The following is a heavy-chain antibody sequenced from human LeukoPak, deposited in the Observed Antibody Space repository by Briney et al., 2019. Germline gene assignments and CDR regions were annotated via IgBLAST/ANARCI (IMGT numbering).Heavy chain of an antibody. CDR1: EFSFPNYA. CDR3: AKVLGLSEYFDY. V-gene: IGHV3-23*01. J-gene: IGHJ4*02. CDR2: ISGSGGST. Sequence: GGSLRLSCVGSEFSFPNYAMSWVRKAPGKGLEWFSAISGSGGSTYYADSVKGRFTISRDNSKNTLYLQMNSLRAEDTAVYYCAKVLGLSEYFDYWGQGTLVTVSS. D-gene: IGHD3-16*01.